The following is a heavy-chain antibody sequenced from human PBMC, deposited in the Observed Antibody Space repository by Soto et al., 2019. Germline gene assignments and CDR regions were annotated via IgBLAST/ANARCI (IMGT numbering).Heavy chain of an antibody. CDR2: ISPNSGDT. CDR3: ATTLHWFDP. CDR1: GYTFTGYY. Sequence: ASVKVSCKASGYTFTGYYIHWVRQAPGQGLEWMGWISPNSGDTSYAQKFQDRVTMTRDTSISTAYMDLSRLRSDDTAVYYCATTLHWFDPWGQGTLVTVSS. J-gene: IGHJ5*02. V-gene: IGHV1-2*02.